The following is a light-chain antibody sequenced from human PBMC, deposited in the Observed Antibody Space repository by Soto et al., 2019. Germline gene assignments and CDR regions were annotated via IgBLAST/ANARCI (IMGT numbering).Light chain of an antibody. CDR2: DAS. J-gene: IGKJ1*01. CDR3: QQYNSRT. Sequence: DIQMTQSPSTLSASVGDRVTITCRASQSITSWLAWYQQKPGKAPKLLMYDASSLHSGVPSRFSGSGSGTEFTLTISSLQPDDFATYYCQQYNSRTFGQGTKVDIK. CDR1: QSITSW. V-gene: IGKV1-5*01.